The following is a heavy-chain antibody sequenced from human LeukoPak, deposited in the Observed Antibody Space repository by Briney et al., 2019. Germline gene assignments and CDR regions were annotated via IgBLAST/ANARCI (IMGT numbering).Heavy chain of an antibody. CDR2: INHSGST. D-gene: IGHD1-26*01. J-gene: IGHJ4*02. CDR3: ARVVGSVDNYFDY. Sequence: PSETLSLTCAVYGVSFSGYYWSWIRQPPGKGLEWIGEINHSGSTNYNPSLKSRVTISVDTSKNQFSLKLSSVTAADTAVYYCARVVGSVDNYFDYWGQGTLVTVSS. V-gene: IGHV4-34*01. CDR1: GVSFSGYY.